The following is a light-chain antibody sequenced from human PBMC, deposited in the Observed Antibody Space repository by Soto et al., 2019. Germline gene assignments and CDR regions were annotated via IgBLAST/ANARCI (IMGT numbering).Light chain of an antibody. Sequence: QSVLTQPASVSGSPGQSITISCIGTSSDVGAFNYVSWYQHHPGKAPKLIIYDVTDRPSGVSTRFSASKSGNTASLTISGLQAEDEADYYCSSYTTRNTDVFGTGTKVTVL. CDR3: SSYTTRNTDV. V-gene: IGLV2-14*03. CDR2: DVT. CDR1: SSDVGAFNY. J-gene: IGLJ1*01.